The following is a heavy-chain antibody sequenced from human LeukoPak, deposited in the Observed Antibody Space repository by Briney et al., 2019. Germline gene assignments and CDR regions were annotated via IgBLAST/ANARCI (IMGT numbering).Heavy chain of an antibody. D-gene: IGHD3-10*01. Sequence: GGSLRLSCAASGFTFSSYNMHWVRQAPGKGLEWVAVISYDGSNKYYADSVKGRFTISRDNSKNTLYLQMNSLRAEDTAVYYCVGKGYGSGSYYTARDHFDYWGQGTLVTVSS. CDR3: VGKGYGSGSYYTARDHFDY. V-gene: IGHV3-30*03. J-gene: IGHJ4*02. CDR2: ISYDGSNK. CDR1: GFTFSSYN.